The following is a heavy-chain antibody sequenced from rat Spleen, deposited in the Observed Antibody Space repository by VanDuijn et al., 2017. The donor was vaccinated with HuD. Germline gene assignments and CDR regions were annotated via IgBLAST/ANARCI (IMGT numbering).Heavy chain of an antibody. CDR2: ISYDGGST. CDR3: TTDPYGYTNY. D-gene: IGHD1-9*01. V-gene: IGHV5-20*01. J-gene: IGHJ2*01. Sequence: EVQLLESGGGLVQPGRSRKVSCVASGFSFTNYYMAWVRQAPTKGLEWVASISYDGGSTYYRDSVKGRFTISRDNAKSSLYLQMDSLRSEDTATYYCTTDPYGYTNYWGQGVMVTVSS. CDR1: GFSFTNYY.